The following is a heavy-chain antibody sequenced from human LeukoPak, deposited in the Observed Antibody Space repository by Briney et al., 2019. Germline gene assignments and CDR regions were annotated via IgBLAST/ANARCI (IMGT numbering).Heavy chain of an antibody. J-gene: IGHJ4*02. CDR2: IYPGDSDT. D-gene: IGHD5-12*01. V-gene: IGHV5-51*01. CDR1: GYSFTTYW. Sequence: GESLKISGRGSGYSFTTYWIGWVRQIPGKGLEGMGIIYPGDSDTRYSPSFQGQVTMSADKSINTAYLQWSSLKASDTAMYYCERHYSGYDEWDYTVGHFDYWGQGTLVTVSS. CDR3: ERHYSGYDEWDYTVGHFDY.